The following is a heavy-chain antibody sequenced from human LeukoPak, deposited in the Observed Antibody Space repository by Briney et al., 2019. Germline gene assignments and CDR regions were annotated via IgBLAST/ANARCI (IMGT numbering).Heavy chain of an antibody. Sequence: GGSLRLSCAASGFTFSDYYMGWIRQAPGKGLVWVSRIKSDGSITSYADSVKGRFTISRDNAKNTLYLQMNSLRAEDTAVYYCANFLYGSGSLGGQGTLVTVSS. V-gene: IGHV3-74*01. D-gene: IGHD3-10*01. J-gene: IGHJ4*02. CDR1: GFTFSDYY. CDR3: ANFLYGSGSL. CDR2: IKSDGSIT.